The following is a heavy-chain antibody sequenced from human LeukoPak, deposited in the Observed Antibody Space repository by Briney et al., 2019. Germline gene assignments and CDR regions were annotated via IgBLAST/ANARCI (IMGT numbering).Heavy chain of an antibody. CDR3: AKGTGINHYHWIDP. CDR2: ISGSGGNT. Sequence: GGSLRLSCAASKVTFSDYAMNWVCQAPGKGLEWVSGISGSGGNTYYADSVKGRFTISRDNSKNTLYLQTNSLRAEDTALYYCAKGTGINHYHWIDPWGQGTQVTVSS. V-gene: IGHV3-23*01. CDR1: KVTFSDYA. D-gene: IGHD3/OR15-3a*01. J-gene: IGHJ5*02.